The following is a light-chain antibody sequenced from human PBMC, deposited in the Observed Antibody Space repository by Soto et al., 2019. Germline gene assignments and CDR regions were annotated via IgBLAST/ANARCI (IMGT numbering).Light chain of an antibody. J-gene: IGKJ1*01. CDR1: QSISSW. V-gene: IGKV1-5*03. CDR2: KAS. Sequence: DTQMTQSPSTLSASVGDRVTITCRASQSISSWLAWYQQKPGKAPKLLIYKASNLESGVPSRFSGSGSGTEFTLTISSLQPDDFATYYCQQYNSYSGTFGQGTKVDIK. CDR3: QQYNSYSGT.